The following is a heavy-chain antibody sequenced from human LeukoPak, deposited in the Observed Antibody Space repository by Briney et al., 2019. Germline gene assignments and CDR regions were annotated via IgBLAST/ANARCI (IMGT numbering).Heavy chain of an antibody. D-gene: IGHD1-7*01. CDR2: IGNDGYNK. J-gene: IGHJ6*03. CDR3: ARGAGTTVYYIDV. V-gene: IGHV3-30*01. Sequence: PGRSLRLSCAASGFTFRTFPMHWVRQAPGQGLQWVAVIGNDGYNKYYSDSVRGRFTISRGNSKNTLSLQMDSLTTEDTAVYYCARGAGTTVYYIDVWGKGTTVTVSS. CDR1: GFTFRTFP.